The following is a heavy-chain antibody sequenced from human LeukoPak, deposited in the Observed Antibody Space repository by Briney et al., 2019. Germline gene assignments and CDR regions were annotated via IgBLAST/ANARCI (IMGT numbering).Heavy chain of an antibody. J-gene: IGHJ4*02. Sequence: PGGSLRLSCAASGFTFDDYAMHWVRQAPGKCLEWVSLISGDGGSTYYADSVKGRFTISRDNSKNSLYLQMNSLRTEDTALYYCAKDIGFGELSSQDYWGQGTLVTVSS. CDR1: GFTFDDYA. CDR2: ISGDGGST. CDR3: AKDIGFGELSSQDY. D-gene: IGHD3-10*01. V-gene: IGHV3-43*02.